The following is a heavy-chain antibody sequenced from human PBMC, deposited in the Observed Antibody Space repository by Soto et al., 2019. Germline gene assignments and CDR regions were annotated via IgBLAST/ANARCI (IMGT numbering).Heavy chain of an antibody. D-gene: IGHD3-22*01. Sequence: EVQLLESGGGLVQPGGSLRLSCAASGFTFSSYAMSWVRQAPGKGLEWVSAISGSGGSTYYAASVKGRFTISRDNSKNTLYLQMNSLRAEDTAVYYCAKDLYTMLVVGISGPYYYGMDVWGQGTTVTVSS. CDR2: ISGSGGST. CDR3: AKDLYTMLVVGISGPYYYGMDV. J-gene: IGHJ6*02. V-gene: IGHV3-23*01. CDR1: GFTFSSYA.